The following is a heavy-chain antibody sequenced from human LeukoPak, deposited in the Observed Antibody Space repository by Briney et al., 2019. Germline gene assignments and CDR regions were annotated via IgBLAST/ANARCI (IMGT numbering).Heavy chain of an antibody. J-gene: IGHJ4*02. CDR1: GGSISSYY. Sequence: SETLSLTCTVSGGSISSYYWSWIRQPPGNGLEWIGYIYYSGSTNYNPSLKSRVTISVDTSKNQFSLKLSSVTAADTAVYYCARTLVVVTAYYFDYWGQGTLVTVSS. V-gene: IGHV4-59*08. CDR2: IYYSGST. CDR3: ARTLVVVTAYYFDY. D-gene: IGHD2-21*02.